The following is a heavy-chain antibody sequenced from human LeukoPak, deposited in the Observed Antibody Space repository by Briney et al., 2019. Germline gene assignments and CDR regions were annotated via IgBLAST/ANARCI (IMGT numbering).Heavy chain of an antibody. CDR2: IYASGSS. CDR3: ARGGGCRGGNCYGY. CDR1: GGSFSTYY. V-gene: IGHV4-4*07. J-gene: IGHJ4*02. Sequence: SETLSLTCTVSGGSFSTYYWGWIRQPAGKGLEWIGRIYASGSSNYNPSLQSRVTMSLDTSKTQFSLNLRSVTAADTAVYYCARGGGCRGGNCYGYWGRGTLVTVFS. D-gene: IGHD2-15*01.